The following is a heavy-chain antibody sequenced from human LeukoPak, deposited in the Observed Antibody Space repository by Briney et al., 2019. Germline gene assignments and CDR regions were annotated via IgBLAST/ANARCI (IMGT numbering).Heavy chain of an antibody. Sequence: GGSLRLSCAASGFPFSTYAMTWVRQAPGKGLEWVSSITGSGYNTYYPDSVRGRFTISRDNSKNTLFLQMDSLRAEDTAIYYCAKYKPSSPFDFWGQGTLVTVSS. CDR1: GFPFSTYA. CDR2: ITGSGYNT. V-gene: IGHV3-23*01. J-gene: IGHJ4*02. D-gene: IGHD1-1*01. CDR3: AKYKPSSPFDF.